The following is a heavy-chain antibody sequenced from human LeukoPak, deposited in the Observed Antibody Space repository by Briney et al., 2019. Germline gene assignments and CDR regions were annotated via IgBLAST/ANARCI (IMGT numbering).Heavy chain of an antibody. CDR2: ISSGSRAI. CDR3: ARSGSSWYSDDY. Sequence: VRXAPGKGLEGVSYISSGSRAIYYADSVKGRFTISRDNAKNSLYLQMNSLRAEDTAVYYCARSGSSWYSDDYWGRGTLVTVSS. D-gene: IGHD6-13*01. J-gene: IGHJ4*02. V-gene: IGHV3-48*01.